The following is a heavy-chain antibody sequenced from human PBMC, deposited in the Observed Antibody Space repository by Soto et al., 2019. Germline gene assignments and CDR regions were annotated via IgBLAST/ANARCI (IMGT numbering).Heavy chain of an antibody. V-gene: IGHV3-15*01. CDR3: TAGYCSGGSCYSVFY. CDR1: GFTFSNVW. D-gene: IGHD2-15*01. Sequence: GGSLRLSCAASGFTFSNVWMSWVRQAPGKGLEWVGRIKRRADGGTTDYATPVRGRFTVSRDDSKNTLYLQMNSLKTEDTAVYYCTAGYCSGGSCYSVFYWGQGTLVTVSS. J-gene: IGHJ4*02. CDR2: IKRRADGGTT.